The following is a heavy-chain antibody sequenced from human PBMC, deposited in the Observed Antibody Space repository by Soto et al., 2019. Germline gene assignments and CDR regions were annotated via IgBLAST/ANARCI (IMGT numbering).Heavy chain of an antibody. Sequence: QVQLQESGPGLVKPSETLSLTCTVSGGSISSYYWSWIRQPPGKGLEWIGYIHYSGSTKYNPSLTSRVTISVDTSKNQFSLKLSSVTAADTAVYYCARDRGGVASNWFDPWGQGTLVTVSS. CDR1: GGSISSYY. CDR2: IHYSGST. D-gene: IGHD3-10*01. CDR3: ARDRGGVASNWFDP. V-gene: IGHV4-59*01. J-gene: IGHJ5*02.